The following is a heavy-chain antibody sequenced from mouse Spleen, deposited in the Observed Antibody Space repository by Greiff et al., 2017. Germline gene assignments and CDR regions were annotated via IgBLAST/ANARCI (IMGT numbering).Heavy chain of an antibody. CDR2: IYPGDGDT. V-gene: IGHV1-87*01. CDR3: ARSGYYGSSHFDY. CDR1: GYTFTSYW. J-gene: IGHJ2*01. Sequence: VQLQQSGAELARPGASVKLSCKASGYTFTSYWMQWVKQRPGQGLEWIGAIYPGDGDTRYTQKFKGKATLTADKSSSTAYMQLSSLASEDSAVYYCARSGYYGSSHFDYWGQGTTLTVSS. D-gene: IGHD1-1*01.